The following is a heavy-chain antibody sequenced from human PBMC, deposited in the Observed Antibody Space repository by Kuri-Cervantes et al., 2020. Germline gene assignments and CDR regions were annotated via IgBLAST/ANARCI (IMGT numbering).Heavy chain of an antibody. J-gene: IGHJ4*02. Sequence: GGSLRLSCAASGFTFSSYAMRWVRQAPGKGLEWVAVISYDGSNKYYADPVKGRFAISRDNAKNSVYLQMDSLRVDDTGVYYCARGRRGLDYWGQGTLVTVSS. CDR1: GFTFSSYA. D-gene: IGHD3-10*01. CDR2: ISYDGSNK. CDR3: ARGRRGLDY. V-gene: IGHV3-30*09.